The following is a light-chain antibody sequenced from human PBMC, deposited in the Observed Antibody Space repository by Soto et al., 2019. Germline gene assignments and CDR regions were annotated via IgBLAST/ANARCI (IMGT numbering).Light chain of an antibody. J-gene: IGKJ4*01. CDR2: GAS. CDR1: QSIRTY. CDR3: QRSYSDPPQHT. Sequence: DIQMSQSPSSLSASVGDRITITCRASQSIRTYLNWYQQKPGKAPKLLIYGASNLQTGVPSRFSGSGSGTDFTLIISSLQPEDFATYYCQRSYSDPPQHTFGGGTRVEIK. V-gene: IGKV1-39*01.